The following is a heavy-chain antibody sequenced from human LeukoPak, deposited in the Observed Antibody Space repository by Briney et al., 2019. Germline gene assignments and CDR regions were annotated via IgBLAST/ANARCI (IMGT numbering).Heavy chain of an antibody. CDR3: ARDGADIVATISGMDV. CDR1: GFTFSSYW. D-gene: IGHD5-12*01. V-gene: IGHV3-74*01. Sequence: GGSLRLSCAASGFTFSSYWMHWVRRAPGKGLVWVSRINSDGSSTSYADSVKGRFTISRDNAKDTLYLQMNSLRAEDTAVYYCARDGADIVATISGMDVWGQGTTVTVSS. J-gene: IGHJ6*02. CDR2: INSDGSST.